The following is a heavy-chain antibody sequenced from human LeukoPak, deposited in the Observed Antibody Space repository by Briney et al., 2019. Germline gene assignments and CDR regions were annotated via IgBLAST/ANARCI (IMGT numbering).Heavy chain of an antibody. D-gene: IGHD6-6*01. CDR2: ISYSGTT. Sequence: SETLSLTCTVSGASISSRPYYWGWVRQPPGKGLEWIGTISYSGTTYYSPSLKSRVPISLDTSKNQFSLKLSSVTAADTAIYYCARDFSSSSTVYYYYYMDVWGKGTTVTVSS. J-gene: IGHJ6*03. CDR1: GASISSRPYY. V-gene: IGHV4-39*07. CDR3: ARDFSSSSTVYYYYYMDV.